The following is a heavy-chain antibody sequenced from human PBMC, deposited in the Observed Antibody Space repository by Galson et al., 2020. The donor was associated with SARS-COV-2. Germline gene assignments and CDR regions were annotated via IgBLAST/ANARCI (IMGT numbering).Heavy chain of an antibody. J-gene: IGHJ3*01. D-gene: IGHD4-17*01. V-gene: IGHV4-61*02. Sequence: SQTLSLTCTVSGGSISSGSYFWSWIRQPAGTGLEWIGRIYPSGSTSYNPSLKTRVTISVDTSKTQVSLQLNSVTAADTAMYYCASGIRWPYALDVWGQGTMVTVSS. CDR3: ASGIRWPYALDV. CDR2: IYPSGST. CDR1: GGSISSGSYF.